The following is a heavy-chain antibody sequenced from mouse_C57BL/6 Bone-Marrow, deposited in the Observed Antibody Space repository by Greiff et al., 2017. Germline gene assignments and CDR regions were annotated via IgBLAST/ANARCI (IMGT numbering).Heavy chain of an antibody. D-gene: IGHD2-2*01. CDR1: GFNIKDDY. V-gene: IGHV14-4*01. CDR2: IDPENGDT. Sequence: EVQLQQSGAELVRPGASVKLSCTASGFNIKDDYMHWVKQRPEQGLEWIGWIDPENGDTEYASKFQGKATITADTSSNTAYLQLSGLTSEDTAVYYCTTVVTPYAYWGQGTLVTVSA. CDR3: TTVVTPYAY. J-gene: IGHJ3*01.